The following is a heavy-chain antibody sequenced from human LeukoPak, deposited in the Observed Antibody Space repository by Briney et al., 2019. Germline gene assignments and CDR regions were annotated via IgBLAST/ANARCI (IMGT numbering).Heavy chain of an antibody. J-gene: IGHJ4*02. Sequence: SVKVSCKASGGTFSSYAISWVRQAPGQGLEWMGGVIPIFGTANYAQKFQGRVTITADESTSTAYMELSSLRSEDTAVYYCASSYSSSWYFDYWGQGTLVTVSS. CDR1: GGTFSSYA. V-gene: IGHV1-69*01. D-gene: IGHD6-13*01. CDR2: VIPIFGTA. CDR3: ASSYSSSWYFDY.